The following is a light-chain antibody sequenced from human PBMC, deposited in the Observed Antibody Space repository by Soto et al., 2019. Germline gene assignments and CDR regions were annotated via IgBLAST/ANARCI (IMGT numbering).Light chain of an antibody. CDR1: QGIANF. CDR3: QQLNSFPIP. J-gene: IGKJ3*01. V-gene: IGKV1-9*01. Sequence: IHFSQSPSSPSASVGDRVTISCRASQGIANFLAWYQQKPGKAPKLLIYGASTLQSGVPSRFSGSGSGTDFTLIISSLQPEDFATYYCQQLNSFPIPFGPGTKVDIK. CDR2: GAS.